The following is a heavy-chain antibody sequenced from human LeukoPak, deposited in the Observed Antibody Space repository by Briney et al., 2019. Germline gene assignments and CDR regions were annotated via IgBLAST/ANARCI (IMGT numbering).Heavy chain of an antibody. CDR2: IKQDGSEK. V-gene: IGHV3-7*04. J-gene: IGHJ4*02. Sequence: GGSLRLPCAASGFTFSSYWMSWVRQAPGKGLEWVANIKQDGSEKYYVDSVKGRFTISRDNAKNSLYLQMNSLRAEDTAVYYCARDMGRMATPGVDYWGQGTLVTVSS. D-gene: IGHD5-24*01. CDR3: ARDMGRMATPGVDY. CDR1: GFTFSSYW.